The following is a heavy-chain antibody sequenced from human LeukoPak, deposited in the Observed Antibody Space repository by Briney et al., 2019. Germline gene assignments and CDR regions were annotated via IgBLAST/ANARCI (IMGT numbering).Heavy chain of an antibody. CDR1: RFTFNNAW. V-gene: IGHV3-15*01. Sequence: GGSLRLSCAASRFTFNNAWMSWLRQAPGTGREGVGRVKRKTDGGTTDYAAPLKGRFTISSDDSKNTLYLQIDSLNPEDPAGDYCTPVVGATRGFDYWRQGTLVTVSS. D-gene: IGHD1-26*01. CDR2: VKRKTDGGTT. CDR3: TPVVGATRGFDY. J-gene: IGHJ4*02.